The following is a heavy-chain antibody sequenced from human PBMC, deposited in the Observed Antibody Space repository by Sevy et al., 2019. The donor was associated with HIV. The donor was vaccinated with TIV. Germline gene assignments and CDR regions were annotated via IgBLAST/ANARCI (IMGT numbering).Heavy chain of an antibody. Sequence: GGSLRLSCAASGFTFSSYSMNWVRQAPGKGLEWVSSISSGSTYIYYVDSVKGRFTISRDNAKNSLYLQMNSVRAEDTAVYYCASDRGVGTSSYGMDVWGQGTTVTVSS. V-gene: IGHV3-21*01. D-gene: IGHD1-26*01. J-gene: IGHJ6*02. CDR1: GFTFSSYS. CDR3: ASDRGVGTSSYGMDV. CDR2: ISSGSTYI.